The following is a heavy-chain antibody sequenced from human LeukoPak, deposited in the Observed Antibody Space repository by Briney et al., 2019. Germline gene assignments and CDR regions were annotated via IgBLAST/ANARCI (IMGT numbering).Heavy chain of an antibody. CDR1: GFMFSSYG. D-gene: IGHD2-2*02. V-gene: IGHV3-30*18. CDR3: AKDIEPAAIIYNYGMDV. J-gene: IGHJ6*02. Sequence: GGSLRLSCAASGFMFSSYGTHWVRQAPGKGLEWVTVISYDGRNKYYADSVKGRFTISRDNSKNTLYLQMNNLRAEDTAVYYCAKDIEPAAIIYNYGMDVWGQGTTVTVSS. CDR2: ISYDGRNK.